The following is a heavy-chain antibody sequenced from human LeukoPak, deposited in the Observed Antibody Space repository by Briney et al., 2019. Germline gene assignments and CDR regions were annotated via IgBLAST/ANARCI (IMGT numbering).Heavy chain of an antibody. Sequence: SETLSLTCAVSGYSISSGYYWGWVRQPPGKGLEGIGSIYHSGCTYYNPSLKSRVTISVGTSKNQFSLKLSSVTAADTAVYYCARDSLDDILTGYYISYFDYWGQGTLVTVSS. CDR2: IYHSGCT. CDR1: GYSISSGYY. D-gene: IGHD3-9*01. J-gene: IGHJ4*02. V-gene: IGHV4-38-2*02. CDR3: ARDSLDDILTGYYISYFDY.